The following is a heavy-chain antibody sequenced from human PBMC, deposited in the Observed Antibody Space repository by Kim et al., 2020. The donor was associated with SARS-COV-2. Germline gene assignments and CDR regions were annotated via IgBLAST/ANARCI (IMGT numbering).Heavy chain of an antibody. CDR2: IKSKTDGGTT. Sequence: GGSLRLSCAASGFSFSNAWMSWVRQAPGKGLEWVGRIKSKTDGGTTDYAAPVKGRFTISRDDSKNTLNLQMNSLKTEDTAVYYCTTGVATMVRGVISSVDYWGQGTLVTVSS. CDR1: GFSFSNAW. J-gene: IGHJ4*02. CDR3: TTGVATMVRGVISSVDY. D-gene: IGHD3-10*01. V-gene: IGHV3-15*01.